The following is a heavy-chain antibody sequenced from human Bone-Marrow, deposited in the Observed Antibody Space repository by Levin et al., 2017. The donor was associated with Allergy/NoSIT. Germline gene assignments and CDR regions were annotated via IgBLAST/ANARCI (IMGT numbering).Heavy chain of an antibody. V-gene: IGHV4-59*03. CDR3: AKLPDFSGWPFDY. J-gene: IGHJ4*02. CDR1: GGSISSDY. Sequence: SQTLSLTCTVSGGSISSDYWTWIRQFPGKGLEWIGYIHYTGRTMYNPSLKSRVTISIDTSQKQFSLKLNSVTAADTAVYYCAKLPDFSGWPFDYWGQGTLVTVSS. D-gene: IGHD6-19*01. CDR2: IHYTGRT.